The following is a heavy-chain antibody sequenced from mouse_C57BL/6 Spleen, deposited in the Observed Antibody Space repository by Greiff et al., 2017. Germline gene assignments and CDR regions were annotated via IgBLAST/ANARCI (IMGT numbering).Heavy chain of an antibody. CDR3: ARDDGYYEGYAMDY. V-gene: IGHV1-54*01. Sequence: QVQLKQSGAELVRPGTSVKVSCKASGYAFTNYLIEWVKQRPGQGLEWIGVINPGSGGTNYNEKFKGKATLTADKSSSTAYMQLSSLTSEDSAVYFCARDDGYYEGYAMDYWGQGTSVTVSS. J-gene: IGHJ4*01. CDR2: INPGSGGT. D-gene: IGHD2-3*01. CDR1: GYAFTNYL.